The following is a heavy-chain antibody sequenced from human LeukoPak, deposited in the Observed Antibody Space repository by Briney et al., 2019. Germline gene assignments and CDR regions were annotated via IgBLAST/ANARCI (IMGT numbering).Heavy chain of an antibody. J-gene: IGHJ4*02. CDR3: ARHPERYSYFDH. V-gene: IGHV4-39*01. Sequence: SETLSLTCTVSGGSISSYYWGWIRQPPGKGLEWIGSIYYSGSAYYNPSLKSRVTMSVDTSKNQFSLRLSSVTAADTAVYSCARHPERYSYFDHWGQGTLVTVSS. CDR2: IYYSGSA. D-gene: IGHD5-18*01. CDR1: GGSISSYY.